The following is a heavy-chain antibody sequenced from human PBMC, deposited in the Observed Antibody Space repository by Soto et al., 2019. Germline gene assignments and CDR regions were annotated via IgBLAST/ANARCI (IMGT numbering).Heavy chain of an antibody. CDR2: INPSGGST. CDR3: ASDLSIVLVASHYYYCYGMDL. V-gene: IGHV1-46*01. D-gene: IGHD2-15*01. Sequence: ASVKVSCKASGYTFTSHYMHWVRQAPGQGLEWMGIINPSGGSTSYAQKFQGRVTMTRDTSTSTVYMELSSLRSEDTAVYYCASDLSIVLVASHYYYCYGMDLRGQGTTVTVSS. J-gene: IGHJ6*02. CDR1: GYTFTSHY.